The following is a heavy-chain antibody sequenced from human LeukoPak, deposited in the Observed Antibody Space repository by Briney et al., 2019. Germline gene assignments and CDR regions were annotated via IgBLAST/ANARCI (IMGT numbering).Heavy chain of an antibody. CDR1: GYASNDFG. CDR3: ARNGTGYDGGWPDY. CDR2: ISTYT. J-gene: IGHJ4*01. Sequence: ASVKVSCKASGYASNDFGITWVRQAPGQGLEWMGWISTYTNYAQNLQDRVTMTTDTSTGTAYMELRSLRSDDTAVYYCARNGTGYDGGWPDYWGQGTLVTVSS. V-gene: IGHV1-18*01. D-gene: IGHD4-23*01.